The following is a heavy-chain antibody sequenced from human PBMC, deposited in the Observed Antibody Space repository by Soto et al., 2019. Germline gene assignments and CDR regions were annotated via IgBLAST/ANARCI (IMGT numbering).Heavy chain of an antibody. CDR3: AKGRFLEWLLYDY. D-gene: IGHD3-3*01. J-gene: IGHJ4*02. CDR1: GFTFSSHA. V-gene: IGHV3-23*01. Sequence: GSLRLSCAASGFTFSSHAMSWVRQAPGKGLEWVSAISGSGGSTYYADSVKGRFTISRDNSKNTLYLQMNSLRAEDTAVYYCAKGRFLEWLLYDYWGQGTLVTVSS. CDR2: ISGSGGST.